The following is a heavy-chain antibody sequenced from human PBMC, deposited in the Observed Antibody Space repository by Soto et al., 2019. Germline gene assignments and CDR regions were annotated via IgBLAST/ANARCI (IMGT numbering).Heavy chain of an antibody. D-gene: IGHD6-13*01. CDR2: INHSGST. CDR1: GGSFSGYY. Sequence: SETLSLTCAVYGGSFSGYYWSWIRQPPGKGLEWIGEINHSGSTNYNPSLKSRVTISVDTSKNQFSLKLSSVTAADTAVYYCARVRIAAAGTGYYYYYGMDVWGQGTTVTVSS. CDR3: ARVRIAAAGTGYYYYYGMDV. J-gene: IGHJ6*02. V-gene: IGHV4-34*01.